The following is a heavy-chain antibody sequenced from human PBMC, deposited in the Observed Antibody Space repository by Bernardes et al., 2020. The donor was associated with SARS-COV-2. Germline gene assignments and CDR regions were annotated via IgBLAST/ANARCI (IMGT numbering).Heavy chain of an antibody. D-gene: IGHD6-13*01. CDR2: INSDGSST. J-gene: IGHJ5*02. V-gene: IGHV3-74*01. CDR1: GFTFSSYW. Sequence: GGSLRLSCAASGFTFSSYWMHWVRQAPGKGLVWVSRINSDGSSTSYADSVKGRFTISRDNAKNTLYLQMNSLRAEDTAVYYCARPGYSSSWYEGDWFDPWGQGTLVTVSS. CDR3: ARPGYSSSWYEGDWFDP.